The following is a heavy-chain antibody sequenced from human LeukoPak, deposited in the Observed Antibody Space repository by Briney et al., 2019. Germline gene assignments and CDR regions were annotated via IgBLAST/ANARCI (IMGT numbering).Heavy chain of an antibody. D-gene: IGHD3-3*02. Sequence: GGSLRLSCAASGFTFSSYGIQWVRQPPGRGLEWVSVISYDGSNKYYADSVKGRFTISRDNSKNTLYLQMNSLRPEDTAVYYCAKDQRWQQLEYYFDYWGQGTRVTVSS. V-gene: IGHV3-30*18. CDR1: GFTFSSYG. J-gene: IGHJ4*02. CDR3: AKDQRWQQLEYYFDY. CDR2: ISYDGSNK.